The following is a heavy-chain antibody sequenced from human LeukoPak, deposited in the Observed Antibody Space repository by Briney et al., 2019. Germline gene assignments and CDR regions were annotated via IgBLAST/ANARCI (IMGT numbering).Heavy chain of an antibody. CDR1: GFTLSSYA. V-gene: IGHV3-23*01. J-gene: IGHJ3*02. CDR2: ISGSGGST. CDR3: AKSQQQLVLAFDI. Sequence: GGSLRLSCAASGFTLSSYAMSWVRQAPGKGLEWVSAISGSGGSTYYADSVKGRFTISRDNSKNTLYLQMNSLRAEDTAVYYCAKSQQQLVLAFDIWGQGTMVTVSS. D-gene: IGHD6-13*01.